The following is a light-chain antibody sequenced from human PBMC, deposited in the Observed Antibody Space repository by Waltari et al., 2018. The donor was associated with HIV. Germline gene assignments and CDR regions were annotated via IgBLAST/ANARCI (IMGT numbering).Light chain of an antibody. CDR1: QGVSTY. J-gene: IGKJ2*03. CDR2: GAY. V-gene: IGKV1-9*01. CDR3: QQLNSYPHS. Sequence: PFPPCASCSSASVGDRVTITCRASQGVSTYLAWYQQNPGKAPTRLIYGAYTLQSGVPSRFSGTGSGTEFTLTISSLQPGDSAIYYCQQLNSYPHSFGQGTKLEIK.